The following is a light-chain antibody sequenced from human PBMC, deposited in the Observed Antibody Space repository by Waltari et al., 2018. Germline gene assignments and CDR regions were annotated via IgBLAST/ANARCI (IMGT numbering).Light chain of an antibody. CDR1: RSNIGSNY. V-gene: IGLV1-47*01. CDR3: AAWDDSLSGRV. CDR2: RNN. Sequence: QSVLTQPPSASGTPGQRVTISCSGSRSNIGSNYVYWYQQLPGTAPKLLIYRNNERPSGFPDRSSGSKSGTSASLAISGLRSEDEADYYCAAWDDSLSGRVFGGGTKVTVL. J-gene: IGLJ3*02.